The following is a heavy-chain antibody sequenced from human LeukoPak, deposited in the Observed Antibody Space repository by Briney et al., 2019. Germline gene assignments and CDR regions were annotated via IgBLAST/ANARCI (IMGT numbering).Heavy chain of an antibody. CDR3: ARDGNYYDSSGHFDY. D-gene: IGHD3-22*01. Sequence: SVKVSCKASGGTFSSYAISWVRQAPGQGLEWMGRIIPIFGTANYAQKFQGRVTITTDESTSTAYMELSSLRSEDTAVYYCARDGNYYDSSGHFDYWGQGTLVTVSS. CDR2: IIPIFGTA. CDR1: GGTFSSYA. J-gene: IGHJ4*02. V-gene: IGHV1-69*05.